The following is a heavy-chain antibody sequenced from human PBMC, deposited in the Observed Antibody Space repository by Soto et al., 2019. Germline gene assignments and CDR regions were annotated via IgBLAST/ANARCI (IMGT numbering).Heavy chain of an antibody. D-gene: IGHD5-12*01. CDR1: GGSISSGGYY. CDR2: IYYSGST. CDR3: ARVRRVEKATISPLGYYYYGMDV. Sequence: QVQLQESGPGLVKPSQTLSLTCTVSGGSISSGGYYWSWIRQHPGKGLEWIGYIYYSGSTYYNPSRKSRVTISVDTSKNQFALKLSSVTAADTAVYYCARVRRVEKATISPLGYYYYGMDVWGQGTTVTVSS. J-gene: IGHJ6*02. V-gene: IGHV4-31*03.